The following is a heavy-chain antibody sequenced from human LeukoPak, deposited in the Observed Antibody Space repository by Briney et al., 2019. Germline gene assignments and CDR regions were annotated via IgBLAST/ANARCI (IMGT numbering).Heavy chain of an antibody. Sequence: PSETLSLTCTVSGGSISNSGGFYWSWIRQHPGDGLEWIGFISYRGSTYYNPSLKSRVSMPVDTSRSQFSLRLTSVTDEDTAVYYCARISQSSGGFYYWGQGTLVTVSS. J-gene: IGHJ4*02. D-gene: IGHD2-15*01. CDR2: ISYRGST. CDR3: ARISQSSGGFYY. V-gene: IGHV4-31*02. CDR1: GGSISNSGGFY.